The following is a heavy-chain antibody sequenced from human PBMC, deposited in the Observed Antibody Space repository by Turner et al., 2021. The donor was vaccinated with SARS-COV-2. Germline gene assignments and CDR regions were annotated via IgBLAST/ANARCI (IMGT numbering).Heavy chain of an antibody. D-gene: IGHD2-15*01. Sequence: GAEVRKPRASVKGSCNASGYTFSNFGITWVRQAPGQGPEWMGWISVYSGDTNYAQKVQGRVSMTTDTSTSTAYMELRSLRTDDTAVYYCARFDPTSCSGGGCYSYFFANWGQGTLVRVSA. CDR3: ARFDPTSCSGGGCYSYFFAN. CDR1: GYTFSNFG. V-gene: IGHV1-18*01. CDR2: ISVYSGDT. J-gene: IGHJ4*02.